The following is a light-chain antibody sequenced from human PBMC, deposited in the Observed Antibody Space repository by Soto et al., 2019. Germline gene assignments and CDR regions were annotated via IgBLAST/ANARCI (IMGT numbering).Light chain of an antibody. J-gene: IGKJ5*01. V-gene: IGKV1-39*01. CDR3: QHSSSDLIP. CDR1: QTISPF. CDR2: ESS. Sequence: DIPVTKSPSSLSASVVDRVTITCRASQTISPFLNWYQCKPGKPPKLLIYESSNLRGGVSSRFSGSGSGTDFTLTIDRLQSDDFATYYCQHSSSDLIPFGQGRRLEIK.